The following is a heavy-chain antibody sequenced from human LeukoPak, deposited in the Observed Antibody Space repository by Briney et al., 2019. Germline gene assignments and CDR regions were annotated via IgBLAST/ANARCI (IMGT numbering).Heavy chain of an antibody. CDR3: ARDEILGELSLYPTE. D-gene: IGHD3-16*02. CDR2: ISAYNGNT. CDR1: GYTFTNYG. V-gene: IGHV1-18*01. J-gene: IGHJ4*02. Sequence: AASVKVSCKASGYTFTNYGISWVRQAPGQGLEWMGWISAYNGNTNYAQKFQGRVTMTTDTSTNTAYMELRSLRFDDTAVYYCARDEILGELSLYPTEWGQGTLVTVYS.